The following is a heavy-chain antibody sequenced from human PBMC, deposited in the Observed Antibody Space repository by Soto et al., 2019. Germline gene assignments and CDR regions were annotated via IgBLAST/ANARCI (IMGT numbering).Heavy chain of an antibody. V-gene: IGHV3-30*19. D-gene: IGHD1-26*01. Sequence: SGFTFSSYGMHWARQAPGKGLEWVAVIWYDGSNKYYADSVKGRFTISRDNSKNTLYLQMNSLRAEDTAVYYCARDQRDRSGSYYYYYYGMDVWGQGTTVTVSS. CDR2: IWYDGSNK. CDR3: ARDQRDRSGSYYYYYYGMDV. CDR1: GFTFSSYG. J-gene: IGHJ6*02.